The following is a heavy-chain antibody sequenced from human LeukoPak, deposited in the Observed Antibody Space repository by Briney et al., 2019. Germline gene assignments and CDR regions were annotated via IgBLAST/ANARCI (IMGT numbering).Heavy chain of an antibody. CDR3: AREIISRAGYSGYDKGGHYYYYGMDV. D-gene: IGHD5-12*01. J-gene: IGHJ6*02. Sequence: GSLRLSCAASGFTVSSNYMSWVRQAPGKGLEWVSGIYSGGSTYYADSVKGRFTISRDNSKNTLYLQMNSLRAEDTAVYYCAREIISRAGYSGYDKGGHYYYYGMDVWGQGTTVTVSS. V-gene: IGHV3-53*01. CDR2: IYSGGST. CDR1: GFTVSSNY.